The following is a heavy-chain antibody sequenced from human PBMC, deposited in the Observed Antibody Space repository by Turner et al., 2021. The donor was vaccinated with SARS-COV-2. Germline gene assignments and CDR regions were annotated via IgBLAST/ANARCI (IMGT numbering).Heavy chain of an antibody. CDR2: ISYDGSNK. D-gene: IGHD1-26*01. J-gene: IGHJ4*02. V-gene: IGHV3-30*18. CDR1: GFTFSIYG. Sequence: QVQLVESGGGVVLPGRSLRLPCAAYGFTFSIYGMHWVRQAPGKGLEWVAVISYDGSNKYYADSVKGRFTISRDNSKNTLYLQMNSLRAEDTAVYYCAKSYSGSYWDRNDYWGQGTLVTVSS. CDR3: AKSYSGSYWDRNDY.